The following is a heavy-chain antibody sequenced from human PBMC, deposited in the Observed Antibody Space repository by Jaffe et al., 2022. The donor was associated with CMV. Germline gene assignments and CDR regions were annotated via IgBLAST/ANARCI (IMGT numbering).Heavy chain of an antibody. CDR1: GFTFSSYG. V-gene: IGHV3-33*01. CDR3: ARDQRDSSGWGYNMDV. CDR2: IWYDGSNK. Sequence: QVQLVESGGGVVQPGRSLRLSCAASGFTFSSYGMHWVRQAPGKGLEWVAVIWYDGSNKYYADSVKGRFTISRDNSKNTLYLQMNSLRAEDTAVYYCARDQRDSSGWGYNMDVWGQGTTVTVSS. D-gene: IGHD6-19*01. J-gene: IGHJ6*02.